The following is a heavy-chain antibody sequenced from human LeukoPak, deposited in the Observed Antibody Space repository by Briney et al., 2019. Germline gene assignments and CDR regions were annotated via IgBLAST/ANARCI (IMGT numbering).Heavy chain of an antibody. J-gene: IGHJ4*02. CDR2: IIGSGDIT. Sequence: PGGSLRLSCAVSGFTLSNYVMSWVRQAPGKGLEWVSGIIGSGDITYYADPVKGRFTISRDNSKNTLYLQMSTLRADDTGVYYCARAARGYHYWGQGTLVTVSS. D-gene: IGHD5-12*01. CDR3: ARAARGYHY. V-gene: IGHV3-23*01. CDR1: GFTLSNYV.